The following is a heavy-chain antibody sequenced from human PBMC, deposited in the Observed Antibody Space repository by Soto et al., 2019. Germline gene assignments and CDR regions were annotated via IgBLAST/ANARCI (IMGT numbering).Heavy chain of an antibody. J-gene: IGHJ5*02. D-gene: IGHD6-6*01. Sequence: SETLSLTCAVSGGSIISASYSWNWIRQSPGRGLEWIGHIYSSGSTYYNPSLKSRVSISVDTSNNQFSLKLTSVTAADTAVYFCAREDAARIERWFDAWGQGILVTSPQ. CDR2: IYSSGST. CDR1: GGSIISASYS. CDR3: AREDAARIERWFDA. V-gene: IGHV4-31*11.